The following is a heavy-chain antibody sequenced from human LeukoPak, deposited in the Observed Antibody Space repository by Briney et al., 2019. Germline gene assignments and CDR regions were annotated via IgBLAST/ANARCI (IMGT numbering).Heavy chain of an antibody. D-gene: IGHD3-10*01. CDR1: GGSFSGYY. J-gene: IGHJ5*02. Sequence: TSETLSLTCAVYGGSFSGYYWSWIRQPPGKGLEWIGEINHSGSTNYNPSLKSRVTISVDTSKNQFSLKLSSVTAADTAVYYCASRLGSGRSGSYSVRGFDPWGQGTLVTVSS. CDR3: ASRLGSGRSGSYSVRGFDP. CDR2: INHSGST. V-gene: IGHV4-34*01.